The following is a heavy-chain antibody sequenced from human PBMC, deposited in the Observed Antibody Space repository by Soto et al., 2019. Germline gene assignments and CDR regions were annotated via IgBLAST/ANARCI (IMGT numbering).Heavy chain of an antibody. Sequence: ASVKVSCKASGYICTNYYMHWVRQAPGQGLEWMGMIHPGGGSTSYAQKFQGRVTMTRDTSTSTAYMELSSLRSEDTAVYYCARGKYHSDRIDWPQHYWGQGTLVTVSS. CDR1: GYICTNYY. CDR3: ARGKYHSDRIDWPQHY. V-gene: IGHV1-46*01. CDR2: IHPGGGST. D-gene: IGHD2-21*01. J-gene: IGHJ4*02.